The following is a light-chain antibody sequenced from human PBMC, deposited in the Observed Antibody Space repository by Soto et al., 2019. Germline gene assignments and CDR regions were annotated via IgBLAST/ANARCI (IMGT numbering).Light chain of an antibody. CDR1: NNDVGGYNF. Sequence: QSALTQPASVSGSPGQSITISCTGTNNDVGGYNFVSWYQQHPGKAPRLMIYGVSDRPSGVSYRFSGSKSGNTASLTISGLQAEDEADYYCCSYAGSYTWVFGGGTKLTVL. CDR2: GVS. V-gene: IGLV2-14*01. CDR3: CSYAGSYTWV. J-gene: IGLJ3*02.